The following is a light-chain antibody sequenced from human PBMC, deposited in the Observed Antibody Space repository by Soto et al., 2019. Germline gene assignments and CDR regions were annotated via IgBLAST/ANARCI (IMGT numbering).Light chain of an antibody. J-gene: IGKJ4*01. V-gene: IGKV3-11*01. CDR2: DAS. Sequence: EIVFTRPPAKLSLSPLERATLSFRASQSIGSNYLAWYQQKPGQAPRLLIYDASNRATGIPARFSGSGSGTDFTLTISSLEPEDFAVYYCQQRSNWLLTFGGGTKVDLK. CDR1: QSIGSNY. CDR3: QQRSNWLLT.